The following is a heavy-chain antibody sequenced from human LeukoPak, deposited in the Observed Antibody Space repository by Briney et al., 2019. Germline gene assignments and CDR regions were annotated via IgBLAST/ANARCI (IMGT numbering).Heavy chain of an antibody. D-gene: IGHD3-16*02. Sequence: GGSLRLSCAASGFNFIVYRMNWVRQAPGKGLEWLSYLSPSSTTIYYADSVKGRFTVSRDNAKNSLYLQMNSLRDEDTAVYYCARDLWGGVIAGRSARGSDFWGQGTLVTVSS. CDR1: GFNFIVYR. V-gene: IGHV3-48*02. CDR3: ARDLWGGVIAGRSARGSDF. CDR2: LSPSSTTI. J-gene: IGHJ4*02.